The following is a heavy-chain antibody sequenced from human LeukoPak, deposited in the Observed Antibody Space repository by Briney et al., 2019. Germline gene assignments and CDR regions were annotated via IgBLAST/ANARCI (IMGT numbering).Heavy chain of an antibody. CDR2: VDQDGSEK. V-gene: IGHV3-7*01. CDR3: ARDRFEAADSKPPPYYYYGMDV. D-gene: IGHD6-13*01. J-gene: IGHJ6*02. CDR1: GFIFNSYW. Sequence: GGSLRLSCAASGFIFNSYWMNWLRQAPGKGLEWVANVDQDGSEKYYVGSVKGRFTISRDNAKNSLYLQMNSLRAEDTAVYYCARDRFEAADSKPPPYYYYGMDVWGQGTTVTVSS.